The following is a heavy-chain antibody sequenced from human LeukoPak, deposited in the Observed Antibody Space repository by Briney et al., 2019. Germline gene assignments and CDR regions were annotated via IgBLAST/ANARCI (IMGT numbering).Heavy chain of an antibody. V-gene: IGHV4-30-2*01. J-gene: IGHJ5*02. CDR3: ARAKVVPAAIRSSYNWFDP. CDR2: IYHSGST. Sequence: SETPSLTCTVSGGSISSGGYYWSWIRQPPGKGLEWIGYIYHSGSTYYNPSLKSRVTISVDRSKNQFSLKLSSVTAADTAVYYCARAKVVPAAIRSSYNWFDPWGQGTLVTVSS. CDR1: GGSISSGGYY. D-gene: IGHD2-2*02.